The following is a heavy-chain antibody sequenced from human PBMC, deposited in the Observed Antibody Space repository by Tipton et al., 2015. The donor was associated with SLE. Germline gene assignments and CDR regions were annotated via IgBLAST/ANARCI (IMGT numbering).Heavy chain of an antibody. V-gene: IGHV4-39*07. CDR1: GGSISSSSYC. Sequence: LRLSCTVSGGSISSSSYCWGWIRQPPGKGLEWIGSIYYSGSTYYNPSLKSRVTISVDTSKNQFSLKLSSVTAADTAVYYCARAGPGGSAFDIWGQGTMVTVSS. CDR3: ARAGPGGSAFDI. J-gene: IGHJ3*02. CDR2: IYYSGST. D-gene: IGHD1-26*01.